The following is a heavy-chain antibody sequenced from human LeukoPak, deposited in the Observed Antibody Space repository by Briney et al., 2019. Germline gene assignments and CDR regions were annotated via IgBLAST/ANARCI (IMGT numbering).Heavy chain of an antibody. CDR1: GYSFTSYW. CDR3: ARQTAMGRSGDY. J-gene: IGHJ4*02. V-gene: IGHV5-51*01. Sequence: GKSLKISCKASGYSFTSYWLGWVRQMPGKGLEWMGIIDPSDSETRYTPSFQGQVTISADKSLSTAYLQWNSLKASDTAMYYCARQTAMGRSGDYWGQGTLLTVSS. CDR2: IDPSDSET. D-gene: IGHD5-18*01.